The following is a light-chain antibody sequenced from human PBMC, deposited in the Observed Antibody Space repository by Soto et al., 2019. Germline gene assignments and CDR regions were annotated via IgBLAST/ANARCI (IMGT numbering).Light chain of an antibody. CDR1: SSDVGSYNL. CDR3: CSYAGSFSYV. J-gene: IGLJ1*01. V-gene: IGLV2-23*02. CDR2: EVS. Sequence: QSVLTQPASVSGSPGQSITISCTGTSSDVGSYNLVSWYQQHPGKAPKLMIYEVSKRPSGVSNRFSGSKSGNTASLTISGLRAEDEADYYCCSYAGSFSYVFGTGTKVTVL.